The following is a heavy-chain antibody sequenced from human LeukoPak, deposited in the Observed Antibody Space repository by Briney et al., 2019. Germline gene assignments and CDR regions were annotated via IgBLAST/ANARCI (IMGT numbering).Heavy chain of an antibody. V-gene: IGHV3-9*01. CDR2: ISWNSGNI. CDR1: GFTFNDYA. D-gene: IGHD6-19*01. Sequence: PGGSLRLSCAASGFTFNDYAMHWVRQVPGKGLEWVSGISWNSGNIGYADSVKGRFTISRDNAKNSLYLQMNSLRPEDTALYYCAKSLAVAGFDYWGQGPLVTVSS. J-gene: IGHJ4*02. CDR3: AKSLAVAGFDY.